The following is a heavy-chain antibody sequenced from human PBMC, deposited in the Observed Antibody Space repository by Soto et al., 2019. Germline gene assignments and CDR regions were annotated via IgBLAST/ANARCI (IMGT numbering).Heavy chain of an antibody. CDR1: GFTFSSYG. J-gene: IGHJ4*02. CDR2: IWYDGSNK. Sequence: PVGSLRLSCAASGFTFSSYGMHWVRQAPGKGLEWVAVIWYDGSNKYYADSVKGRFTISRDNSKNTLYLQMNSLRAEDTAVYYCARDRKNWVSTAFDYWGQGTLVNVSS. D-gene: IGHD7-27*01. V-gene: IGHV3-33*01. CDR3: ARDRKNWVSTAFDY.